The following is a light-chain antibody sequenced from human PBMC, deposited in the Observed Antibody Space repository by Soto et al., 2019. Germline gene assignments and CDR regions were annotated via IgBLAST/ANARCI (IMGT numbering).Light chain of an antibody. CDR2: DAS. CDR3: QQDYNLPIT. CDR1: QSVGSN. J-gene: IGKJ5*01. V-gene: IGKV3D-15*02. Sequence: EIVMTQSAATLSVSPGERATLSCRPSQSVGSNLAWYQQKPGQAPRLLIYDASTRATGIPARFSGSGSGTDFTLTISSLQPEDCAVYYCQQDYNLPITFGQGTRLEIK.